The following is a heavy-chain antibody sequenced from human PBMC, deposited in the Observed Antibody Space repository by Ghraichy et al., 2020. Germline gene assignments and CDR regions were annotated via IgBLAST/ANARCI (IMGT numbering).Heavy chain of an antibody. CDR1: GGSFSGYY. D-gene: IGHD2-15*01. Sequence: ESLNIPCAVYGGSFSGYYWSWIRQPPGKGLEWIGEINHSGSTNYNPSLKSRVTISVDTSKNQFSLKLSSVTAADTAVYYCARGLSCSGGSCYLAVDYWGQGTLVTVSS. CDR2: INHSGST. J-gene: IGHJ4*02. V-gene: IGHV4-34*01. CDR3: ARGLSCSGGSCYLAVDY.